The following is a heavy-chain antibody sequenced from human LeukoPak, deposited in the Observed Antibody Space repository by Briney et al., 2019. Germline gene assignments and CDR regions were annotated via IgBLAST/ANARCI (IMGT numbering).Heavy chain of an antibody. Sequence: GGSLRLSCAASGFTFSSYAMHWVRQAPGKGLEWVAVISYDGSNKYYADSVKGRFTISRNNSKNTLYLQMNSLRAEDTAVYYCARDRLNYASYFDYWGQGTLVTVSS. CDR1: GFTFSSYA. CDR2: ISYDGSNK. D-gene: IGHD2-2*01. CDR3: ARDRLNYASYFDY. J-gene: IGHJ4*02. V-gene: IGHV3-30*04.